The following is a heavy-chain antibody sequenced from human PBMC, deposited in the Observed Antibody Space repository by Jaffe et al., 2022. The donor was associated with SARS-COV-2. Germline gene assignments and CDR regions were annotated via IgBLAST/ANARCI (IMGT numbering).Heavy chain of an antibody. CDR1: GYTLTELS. V-gene: IGHV1-24*01. CDR2: FDPEDGET. Sequence: QVQLVQSGAEVKKPGASVKVSCKVSGYTLTELSMHWVRQAPGKGLEWMGGFDPEDGETIYAQKFQGRVTMTEDTSTDTAYMELSSLRSEDTAVYYCATVSGSGSPRTLYYYYMDVWGKGTTVTVSS. D-gene: IGHD3-10*01. J-gene: IGHJ6*03. CDR3: ATVSGSGSPRTLYYYYMDV.